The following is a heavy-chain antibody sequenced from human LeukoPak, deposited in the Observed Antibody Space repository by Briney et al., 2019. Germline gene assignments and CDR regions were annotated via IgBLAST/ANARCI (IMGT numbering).Heavy chain of an antibody. CDR3: ARHPKEGSSWGGRWVDI. V-gene: IGHV4-39*01. CDR2: IYYTGTT. CDR1: GGSISSSSYY. Sequence: SETLSLTCSASGGSISSSSYYWGWIRQSPGKGLEWIGSIYYTGTTYYNSSLRSRVIISLDTSKNQFSLRLTSVTDADTAVYYCARHPKEGSSWGGRWVDIWGQGTLVTVAS. J-gene: IGHJ4*02. D-gene: IGHD6-13*01.